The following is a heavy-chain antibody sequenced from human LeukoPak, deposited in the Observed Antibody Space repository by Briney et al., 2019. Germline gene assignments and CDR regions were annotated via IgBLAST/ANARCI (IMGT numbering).Heavy chain of an antibody. CDR3: ARDLTTTGSHGMDV. CDR1: GFTFSSYT. Sequence: PGGSLRLSCAASGFTFSSYTMNWVRQAPGKGLEWVAVIWYDGSNKYYADSVKGRFTISRDNSKNTLYLQMNSLRAEDTAVYYCARDLTTTGSHGMDVWGQGTTVTVSS. CDR2: IWYDGSNK. J-gene: IGHJ6*02. D-gene: IGHD3-22*01. V-gene: IGHV3-33*08.